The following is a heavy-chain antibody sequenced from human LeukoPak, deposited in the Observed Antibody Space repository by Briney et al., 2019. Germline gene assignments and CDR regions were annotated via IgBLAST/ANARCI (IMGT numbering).Heavy chain of an antibody. CDR2: INPKSGGA. Sequence: ASVTVSCEASGYTFTDYYMHWVRQAPGQGLEWMGWINPKSGGATYPQKLQGRVTMTTDTSTSTAYMELRSLRSDDTAVYYCARDRGQILWFGELYPWGQGTLVTVSS. CDR3: ARDRGQILWFGELYP. V-gene: IGHV1-2*02. J-gene: IGHJ5*02. CDR1: GYTFTDYY. D-gene: IGHD3-10*01.